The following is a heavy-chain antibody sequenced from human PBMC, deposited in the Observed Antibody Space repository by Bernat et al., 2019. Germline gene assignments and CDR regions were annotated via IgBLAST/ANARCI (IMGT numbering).Heavy chain of an antibody. Sequence: EVQLVESGGGLVQPGGSLRLSCETSGFTFSNYWMHWVRQAPGKGLVWVSRIKSDGSSTAYADTVKGQCTIAGDNAKNTLYMQMNSLRPEDTAVYYCAGEPDNRIGSNLYSLFDPWGQGTQVTVSS. CDR1: GFTFSNYW. J-gene: IGHJ5*02. CDR3: AGEPDNRIGSNLYSLFDP. CDR2: IKSDGSST. V-gene: IGHV3-74*02. D-gene: IGHD1-26*01.